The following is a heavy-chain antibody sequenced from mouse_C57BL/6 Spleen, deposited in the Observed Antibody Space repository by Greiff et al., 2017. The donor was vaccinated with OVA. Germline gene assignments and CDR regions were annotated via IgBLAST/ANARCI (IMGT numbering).Heavy chain of an antibody. CDR3: ARHSDYGSSYFAY. CDR1: GFTFSSYG. Sequence: DVHLVESGGDLVKPGGSLKLSCAASGFTFSSYGMSWVRQTPDKRLEWVATISSGGSYTYYPDSVKGRFTISRDNAKNTLYLQMSSLKSEDTAMYYCARHSDYGSSYFAYWGQGTLVTVSA. J-gene: IGHJ3*01. D-gene: IGHD1-1*01. CDR2: ISSGGSYT. V-gene: IGHV5-6*01.